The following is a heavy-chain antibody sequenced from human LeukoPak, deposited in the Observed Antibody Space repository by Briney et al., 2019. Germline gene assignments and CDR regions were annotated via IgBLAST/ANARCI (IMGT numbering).Heavy chain of an antibody. Sequence: GGSLRLSCAASGFTFSSYSMNWVRQAPGKGLEWVSYISSSSSTIYYADSVKGRFTISRDNAKNSLYLQMNSLRDEDTAVYFCAREGVYYDILTGYYGFDYWGQGTLVTVSS. J-gene: IGHJ4*02. V-gene: IGHV3-48*02. D-gene: IGHD3-9*01. CDR2: ISSSSSTI. CDR1: GFTFSSYS. CDR3: AREGVYYDILTGYYGFDY.